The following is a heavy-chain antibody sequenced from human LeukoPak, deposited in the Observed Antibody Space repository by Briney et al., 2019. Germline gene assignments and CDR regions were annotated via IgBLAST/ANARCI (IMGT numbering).Heavy chain of an antibody. CDR2: ISSISHTI. Sequence: GGSLRLSCAASGFTFNTYSMNWVRQAPGKGLEWVSYISSISHTIYYTDSVKGRFTISRDNARNSLYLQMNSLRAEDTAVYHCARDHWVGSSSSWCFDYWGQGTLVTVSS. CDR3: ARDHWVGSSSSWCFDY. J-gene: IGHJ4*02. V-gene: IGHV3-48*01. D-gene: IGHD6-6*01. CDR1: GFTFNTYS.